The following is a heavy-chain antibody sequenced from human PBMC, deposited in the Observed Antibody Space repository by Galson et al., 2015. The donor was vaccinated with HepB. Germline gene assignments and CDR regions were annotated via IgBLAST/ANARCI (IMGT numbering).Heavy chain of an antibody. CDR1: GFTFSSYS. J-gene: IGHJ4*02. Sequence: SLRLSCAASGFTFSSYSMNWVRQAPGKGLEWVSYISSSSSTIYYADSVKGRFTISRDNAKNSLYLQMNSLRADDTAVYYCVNSKSVTGREFEYRGQGTPVTVSP. D-gene: IGHD3-9*01. CDR2: ISSSSSTI. V-gene: IGHV3-48*01. CDR3: VNSKSVTGREFEY.